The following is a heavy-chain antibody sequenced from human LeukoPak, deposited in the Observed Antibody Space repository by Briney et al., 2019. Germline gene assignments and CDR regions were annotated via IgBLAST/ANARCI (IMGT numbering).Heavy chain of an antibody. CDR2: IYYSGST. V-gene: IGHV4-59*11. J-gene: IGHJ6*03. D-gene: IGHD1-7*01. CDR1: GGSISSHY. CDR3: ARLSWNYVYYYYYYMDV. Sequence: SETLSLTCTVSGGSISSHYWSWIRQPPGKGLEWIGYIYYSGSTNYNPSLKSRVTISVDTSKNQFSLKLSSVTAADTAVYYCARLSWNYVYYYYYYMDVWGKGTTVTVYS.